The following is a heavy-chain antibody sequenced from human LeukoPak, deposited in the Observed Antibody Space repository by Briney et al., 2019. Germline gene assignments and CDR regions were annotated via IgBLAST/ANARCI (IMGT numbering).Heavy chain of an antibody. CDR2: ISSSSSYI. CDR3: ARDRVFGVVKGAFDI. J-gene: IGHJ3*02. CDR1: GFTFSGYS. D-gene: IGHD3-3*01. V-gene: IGHV3-21*01. Sequence: GGSLRLSCAASGFTFSGYSMNWVRQAPGKGLEWVSSISSSSSYIYYADSVKGRFTISRDNAKNSLYLQMNSLRAEDTAVYYCARDRVFGVVKGAFDIWGQGTMVTVSS.